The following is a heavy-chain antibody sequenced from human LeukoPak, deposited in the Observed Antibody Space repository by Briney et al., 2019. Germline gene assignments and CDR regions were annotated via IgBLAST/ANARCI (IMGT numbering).Heavy chain of an antibody. CDR1: GYTFTGYY. CDR3: ARIMEYYDFTPRGFDI. CDR2: INPNSGGT. J-gene: IGHJ3*02. D-gene: IGHD3/OR15-3a*01. Sequence: ASVKVSCKASGYTFTGYYMHWVRQAPGQGLEWRGWINPNSGGTNYAQKFQDRVTMNRDTSITTAYMELSRLTSDDTAIYYCARIMEYYDFTPRGFDIWGQGTMVAVSS. V-gene: IGHV1-2*02.